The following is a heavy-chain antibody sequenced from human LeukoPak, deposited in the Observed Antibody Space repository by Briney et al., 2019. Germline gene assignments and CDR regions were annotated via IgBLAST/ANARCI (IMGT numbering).Heavy chain of an antibody. J-gene: IGHJ4*02. CDR3: AREVKGVIRVFDY. D-gene: IGHD3-10*01. CDR1: GGSISSGSYY. Sequence: SETLSLTCTVSGGSISSGSYYWSWIRQPAGNGLEWIGRIYTSGSTNYNPSLKSRVTMSVDTSKNQFSLKLSSVTAADTAVYYCAREVKGVIRVFDYWGQGTLVTVSS. V-gene: IGHV4-61*02. CDR2: IYTSGST.